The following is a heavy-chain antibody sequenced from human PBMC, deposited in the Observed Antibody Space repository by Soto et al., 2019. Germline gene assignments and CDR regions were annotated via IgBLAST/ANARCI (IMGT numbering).Heavy chain of an antibody. CDR3: AKPGGPTGLTLYFDY. CDR1: GFTFSSYG. J-gene: IGHJ4*02. Sequence: QVQLVESGGGVVQPGRSLRLSCAASGFTFSSYGMHWVRQAPGKGLEWVAVISYDGSNKYYADSVKGRFTISRDNSKNTLYLKMNSLRAEDTAVYYCAKPGGPTGLTLYFDYWGQGTLVTVSS. D-gene: IGHD1-26*01. CDR2: ISYDGSNK. V-gene: IGHV3-30*18.